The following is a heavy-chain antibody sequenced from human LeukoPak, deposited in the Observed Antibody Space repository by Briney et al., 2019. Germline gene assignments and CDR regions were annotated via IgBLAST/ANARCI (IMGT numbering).Heavy chain of an antibody. CDR1: SDSIRSHY. V-gene: IGHV4-59*11. D-gene: IGHD1-26*01. CDR3: ARVEWELLGAHL. Sequence: SETLSLTCSVSSDSIRSHYWSWIRQPPGKRPEWIGHVFFTGSTTYNPTLEGRVTISIDTSGSQFSLKLTSVTAADTAVYYCARVEWELLGAHLWGQGILLSVSS. J-gene: IGHJ4*02. CDR2: VFFTGST.